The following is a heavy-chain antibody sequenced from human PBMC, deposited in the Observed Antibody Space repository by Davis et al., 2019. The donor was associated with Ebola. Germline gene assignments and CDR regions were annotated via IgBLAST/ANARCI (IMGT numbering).Heavy chain of an antibody. CDR3: AKPFTFGIASSSDY. J-gene: IGHJ4*02. D-gene: IGHD6-13*01. Sequence: GESLKISCTASGFTFGDYAMSWVRQAPGKGLEWVAAVSVTGGHAFYADSVKGRFFISRDNSENTLYLQMNSLRTEDTAVYYCAKPFTFGIASSSDYWGQGTLVTVSS. CDR2: VSVTGGHA. CDR1: GFTFGDYA. V-gene: IGHV3-23*01.